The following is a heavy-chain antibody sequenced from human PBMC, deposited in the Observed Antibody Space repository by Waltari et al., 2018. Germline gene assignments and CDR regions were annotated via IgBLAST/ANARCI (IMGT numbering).Heavy chain of an antibody. CDR3: ARRGSGWKTPQYYYAMDV. CDR2: IYTGDSDI. D-gene: IGHD6-25*01. V-gene: IGHV5-51*03. CDR1: GFPFNSYW. Sequence: EEQLVQSGAEVKKPGESLKISCKGSGFPFNSYWIDWVRQLPGQGLEWMGIIYTGDSDIRYSPSFEGQVSISVDKSINTAYLQWRSLKASDTGIYYCARRGSGWKTPQYYYAMDVWGQGTTVTVSS. J-gene: IGHJ6*02.